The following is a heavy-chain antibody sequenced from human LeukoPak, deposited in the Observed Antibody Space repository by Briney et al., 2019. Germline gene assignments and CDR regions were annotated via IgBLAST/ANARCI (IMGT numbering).Heavy chain of an antibody. CDR1: GGSISSYY. Sequence: SETLSLTCTVSGGSISSYYWSWIRQPPGKGLEWVGNIYYSGSTNYNPSLKSRVTISVDTSKNQFSLKLSSVTAADTAVYYCAGGSETYCTNGVCYPYFDYWGQGTLVTVSS. CDR3: AGGSETYCTNGVCYPYFDY. J-gene: IGHJ4*02. CDR2: IYYSGST. D-gene: IGHD2-8*01. V-gene: IGHV4-59*01.